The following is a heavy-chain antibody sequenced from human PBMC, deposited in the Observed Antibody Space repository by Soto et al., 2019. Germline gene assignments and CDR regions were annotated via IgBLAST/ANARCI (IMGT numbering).Heavy chain of an antibody. J-gene: IGHJ4*02. V-gene: IGHV3-15*07. CDR3: PTGGYYLDY. D-gene: IGHD3-10*01. Sequence: PGGSLRLSCAGSGFTFSNAWMNWVRQAPGEGLEWVGRIKSKPNGGTTDYAAPVKGRFTISRDDSKNTVYLQMNSLRTEDTAVYYCPTGGYYLDYGAQEPLFPVSS. CDR1: GFTFSNAW. CDR2: IKSKPNGGTT.